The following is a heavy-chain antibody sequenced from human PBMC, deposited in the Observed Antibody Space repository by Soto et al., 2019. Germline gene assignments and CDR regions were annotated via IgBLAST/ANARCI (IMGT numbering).Heavy chain of an antibody. CDR2: IIPIFGTA. Sequence: QEQLVQSGAEVKKPGSSVKVSCKASGGTFSSYGISWVRQAPGQGLEWMGGIIPIFGTANYVQKCQGRVTITADESTSTAYMELSSLRSEDTAVYHCARDHKLESLDPWGQGTLVTVSS. D-gene: IGHD1-1*01. CDR3: ARDHKLESLDP. J-gene: IGHJ5*02. V-gene: IGHV1-69*01. CDR1: GGTFSSYG.